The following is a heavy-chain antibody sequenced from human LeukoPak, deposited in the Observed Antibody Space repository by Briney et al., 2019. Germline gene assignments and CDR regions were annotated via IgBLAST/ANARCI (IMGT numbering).Heavy chain of an antibody. CDR2: IIPIFGTA. J-gene: IGHJ4*02. V-gene: IGHV1-69*05. CDR3: ARDPTYCGGDCSTWEGY. CDR1: GGTFSSYA. D-gene: IGHD2-21*02. Sequence: SVKVSCKASGGTFSSYAISWVRQAPGQGLEWMGGIIPIFGTANCAQKFQGRVTITTDESTSTAYMELSSLRSEDTAVYYCARDPTYCGGDCSTWEGYWGQGTLVTVSS.